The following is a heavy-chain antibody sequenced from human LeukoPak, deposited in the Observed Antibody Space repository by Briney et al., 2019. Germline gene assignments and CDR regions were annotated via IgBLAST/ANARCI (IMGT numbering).Heavy chain of an antibody. J-gene: IGHJ4*02. CDR2: INPNSGGT. V-gene: IGHV1-2*06. CDR3: ASYCSSTSCYNSLDY. CDR1: GYTFTGYY. D-gene: IGHD2-2*02. Sequence: ASVKVSCKASGYTFTGYYMHWVRQAPGQALEWMGRINPNSGGTNYAQKFQGRVTMTRDTSISTAYMELGRLRSDDTAVYYCASYCSSTSCYNSLDYWGQGTLVTVSS.